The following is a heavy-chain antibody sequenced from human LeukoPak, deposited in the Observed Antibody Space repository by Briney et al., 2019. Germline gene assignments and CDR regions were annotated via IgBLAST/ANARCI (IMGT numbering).Heavy chain of an antibody. Sequence: NPGRSLRLSCAASGFTFSSYAMHWVRQAPGKGLEWVAVISYDGSNKYYADSVKGRFTISRDNSKNTLYLQMNSLRAEDTAVYYCATLAYCGGDCYYWGQGILVTVSS. CDR2: ISYDGSNK. CDR3: ATLAYCGGDCYY. J-gene: IGHJ4*02. D-gene: IGHD2-21*02. CDR1: GFTFSSYA. V-gene: IGHV3-30-3*01.